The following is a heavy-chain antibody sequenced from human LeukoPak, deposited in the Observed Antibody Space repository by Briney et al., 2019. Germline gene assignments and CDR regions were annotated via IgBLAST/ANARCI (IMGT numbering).Heavy chain of an antibody. J-gene: IGHJ4*02. V-gene: IGHV3-23*01. CDR1: GFTFSSYA. CDR2: ISGSGGST. Sequence: QPGGSLRLSRAASGFTFSSYAMSWVRQAPGKGLEWVSAISGSGGSTYYADSVKGRFTISRDNSKNMLYLQMNSLRAEDTAVYYCAKDTALMTVTTYDYWGQGTLVTVSS. D-gene: IGHD4-17*01. CDR3: AKDTALMTVTTYDY.